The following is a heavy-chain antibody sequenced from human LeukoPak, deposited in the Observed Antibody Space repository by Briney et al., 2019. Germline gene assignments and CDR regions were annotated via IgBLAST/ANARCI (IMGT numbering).Heavy chain of an antibody. J-gene: IGHJ4*02. CDR1: GFTFSRSW. Sequence: GGSLRLSCVASGFTFSRSWMSWVRQAPGKGLERLANIKEDGSVKYYVDSVRGRFTISRDNAENSLYLQMNSLRAEDTATYYCATSAAAPGNYWGQGTLVTVSS. CDR3: ATSAAAPGNY. CDR2: IKEDGSVK. V-gene: IGHV3-7*01. D-gene: IGHD6-25*01.